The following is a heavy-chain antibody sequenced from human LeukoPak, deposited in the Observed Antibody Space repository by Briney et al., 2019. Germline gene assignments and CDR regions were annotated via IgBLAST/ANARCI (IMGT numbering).Heavy chain of an antibody. CDR2: IKEDGSEK. J-gene: IGHJ4*02. CDR1: GFTFRISW. V-gene: IGHV3-7*05. D-gene: IGHD6-19*01. CDR3: AKDGEGAVAGFDY. Sequence: GGSLRLSCAASGFTFRISWMSWVRQAPGKGLEWVASIKEDGSEKNYVDSVKGRFTLSRDNPKNTLYLQMSSLRAEDTAVYYCAKDGEGAVAGFDYWGQGTLVTVSS.